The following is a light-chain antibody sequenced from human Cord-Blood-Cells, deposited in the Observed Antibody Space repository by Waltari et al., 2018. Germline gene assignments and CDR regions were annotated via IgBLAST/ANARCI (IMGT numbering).Light chain of an antibody. V-gene: IGLV4-69*01. J-gene: IGLJ3*02. Sequence: QLVLTQSPSASASLGASVKLTCTLSSGHSSYAIAWHQQQPEKGPRYLMKLNSDGGHIKGDGDPARFPSSRVEAERFPTTAGLHSEDEADNYCQAWGTGIRGVFGGGTKLTVL. CDR3: QAWGTGIRGV. CDR2: LNSDGGH. CDR1: SGHSSYA.